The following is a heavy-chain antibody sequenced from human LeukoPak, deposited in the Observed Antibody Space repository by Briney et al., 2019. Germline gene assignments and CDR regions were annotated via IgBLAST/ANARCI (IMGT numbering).Heavy chain of an antibody. CDR3: ARVRVMVYPYYYYGMDV. CDR2: INPNSGGT. Sequence: GASVKVSCKASGYTFTGYYMHWVRQAPGQGLEWMGRINPNSGGTNYAQKFQGRVTMTRDTSISTAYMELSRLRSDDTAVYYCARVRVMVYPYYYYGMDVWGQGTTVTVSS. J-gene: IGHJ6*02. D-gene: IGHD2-8*01. CDR1: GYTFTGYY. V-gene: IGHV1-2*06.